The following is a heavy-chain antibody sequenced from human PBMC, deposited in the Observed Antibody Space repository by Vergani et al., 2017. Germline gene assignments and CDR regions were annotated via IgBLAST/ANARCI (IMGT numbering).Heavy chain of an antibody. J-gene: IGHJ4*02. CDR2: INPSGGHT. Sequence: QVQVVQSGAEVKKSGASVKVSCNTSGYTFSNYYMHWVRQAPGQGLEWMGIINPSGGHTNYAQKFQGRVTMTRDTSTSTVYMELSSLRSEDTAIYYCARGDYGILTGYRYWGKGTLVTVSA. D-gene: IGHD3-9*01. V-gene: IGHV1-46*03. CDR1: GYTFSNYY. CDR3: ARGDYGILTGYRY.